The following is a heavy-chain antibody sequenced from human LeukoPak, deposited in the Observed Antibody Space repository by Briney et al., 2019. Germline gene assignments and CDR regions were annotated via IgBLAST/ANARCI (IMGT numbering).Heavy chain of an antibody. Sequence: SVKVSCKASGGTFSSYAISWVRQAPGQGLEWMGRIIPILGIANYAQKFQGRVTITADISTSTAYMELSSLRSEDTAVYYCASTYCSSTSCYPRYYYYGMDVWGQGTTVTVSS. CDR1: GGTFSSYA. CDR3: ASTYCSSTSCYPRYYYYGMDV. D-gene: IGHD2-2*01. CDR2: IIPILGIA. J-gene: IGHJ6*02. V-gene: IGHV1-69*04.